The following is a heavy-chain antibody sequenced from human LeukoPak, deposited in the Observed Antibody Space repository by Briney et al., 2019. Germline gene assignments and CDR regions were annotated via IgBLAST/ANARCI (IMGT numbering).Heavy chain of an antibody. CDR2: MNRDGSQR. CDR1: GFAFGSYW. V-gene: IGHV3-7*01. CDR3: AKDGGMDIVVVPAANY. D-gene: IGHD2-2*03. J-gene: IGHJ4*02. Sequence: GGSLRLSCVGSGFAFGSYWMSWARQAPGKGLEWVAKMNRDGSQRDYVDSVRGRFTISRDNAVNSLFLQMNSVRVEDTALYYCAKDGGMDIVVVPAANYWGQGTLVTVSS.